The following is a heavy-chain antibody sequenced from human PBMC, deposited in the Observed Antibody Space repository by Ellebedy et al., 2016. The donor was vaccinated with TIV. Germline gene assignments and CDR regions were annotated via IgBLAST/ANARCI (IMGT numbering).Heavy chain of an antibody. V-gene: IGHV1-46*01. CDR2: ITTGDGST. D-gene: IGHD6-13*01. CDR1: GYTFTSYY. CDR3: ARESPRGSSSWTHADY. J-gene: IGHJ4*02. Sequence: AASVKVSCKASGYTFTSYYMHWVRQAPGQGLEWMGIITTGDGSTGYSQKFQGRVTMTRDTSTSTVYMELSSLRSEDTAVYYCARESPRGSSSWTHADYWGQGTLVTVSS.